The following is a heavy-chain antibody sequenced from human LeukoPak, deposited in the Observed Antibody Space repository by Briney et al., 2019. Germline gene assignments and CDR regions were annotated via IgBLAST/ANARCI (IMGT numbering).Heavy chain of an antibody. CDR1: GYSFTSYW. V-gene: IGHV1-3*03. CDR2: INAGNGNT. J-gene: IGHJ4*02. D-gene: IGHD6-13*01. CDR3: AREPKSIAADFDY. Sequence: GESLKISCKGSGYSFTSYWIGWVRQAPGQRLEWMGWINAGNGNTKYSQEFQGRVTITRDTSASTAYMELSSLRSEDMAVYYCAREPKSIAADFDYWGQGTLVTVSS.